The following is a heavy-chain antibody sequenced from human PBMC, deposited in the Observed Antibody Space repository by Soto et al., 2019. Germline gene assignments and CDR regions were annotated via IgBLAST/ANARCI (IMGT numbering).Heavy chain of an antibody. V-gene: IGHV3-21*01. CDR3: ARVLGSGLNWLDP. CDR1: GFTFRSFG. J-gene: IGHJ5*02. Sequence: GGSLRLSCAASGFTFRSFGINWVRQTPGKGLEWVSSISSHSDYIYYADSVKGRFSISRDNAKNSVSLQMNSLRAEDTAVYYCARVLGSGLNWLDPWGQGTLVTVSS. CDR2: ISSHSDYI. D-gene: IGHD3-10*01.